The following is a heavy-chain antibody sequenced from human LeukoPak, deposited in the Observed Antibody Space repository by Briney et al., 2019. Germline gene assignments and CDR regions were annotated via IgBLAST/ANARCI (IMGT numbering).Heavy chain of an antibody. D-gene: IGHD1-14*01. J-gene: IGHJ5*02. CDR2: FDPEDGET. V-gene: IGHV1-24*01. Sequence: ASVKVSCKVSGYTLTELSMHWVRQAPGKGLEWMGGFDPEDGETVYAQKFQGRVTMTEDTSTDTAYMELNSLRSEDTAVYYCAKPTHARGGPWFDPWGQGTLVTVSS. CDR1: GYTLTELS. CDR3: AKPTHARGGPWFDP.